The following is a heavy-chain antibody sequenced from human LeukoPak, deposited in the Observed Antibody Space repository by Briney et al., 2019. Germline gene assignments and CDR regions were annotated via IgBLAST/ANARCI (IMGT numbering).Heavy chain of an antibody. CDR1: GGSFSGYY. Sequence: SETLSLTCAVYGGSFSGYYWSWIRQPPGKGLEWIGEINHSGSTNYNPSLKSRVTISVDTSKNQFSLKLSSVTAADTAVYYCARGGRDYGDLGWGQGTLVTVSS. J-gene: IGHJ4*02. CDR3: ARGGRDYGDLG. V-gene: IGHV4-34*01. CDR2: INHSGST. D-gene: IGHD4-17*01.